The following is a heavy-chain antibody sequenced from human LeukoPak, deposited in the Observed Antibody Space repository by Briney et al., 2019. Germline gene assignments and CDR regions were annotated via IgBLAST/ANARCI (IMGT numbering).Heavy chain of an antibody. CDR1: GYTFTNYG. V-gene: IGHV1-18*01. Sequence: ASVKVSRKASGYTFTNYGITWVRQAPGQGLEWMGWVSAYNGDTNYAQSLQGRVTMTTDTSTSTAYMELWSLRSDDTAVYYCARDHHLAVAANNWFDPWGQGTLVTVSS. J-gene: IGHJ5*02. CDR2: VSAYNGDT. D-gene: IGHD6-19*01. CDR3: ARDHHLAVAANNWFDP.